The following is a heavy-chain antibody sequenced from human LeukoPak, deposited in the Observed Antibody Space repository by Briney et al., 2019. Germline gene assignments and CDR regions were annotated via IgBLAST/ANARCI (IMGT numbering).Heavy chain of an antibody. Sequence: PSQTLSLTCTVSGGSISSGSDYWSWIRQPAGKGLEWIGRIYTSGNTNYNPSLKSRVTISVDTSKNQSSLKLSSVTAADTAVYYCARQGLEGVRYYFYYLDVWGKGTTVTVSS. CDR3: ARQGLEGVRYYFYYLDV. CDR1: GGSISSGSDY. J-gene: IGHJ6*03. V-gene: IGHV4-61*02. CDR2: IYTSGNT. D-gene: IGHD3-3*01.